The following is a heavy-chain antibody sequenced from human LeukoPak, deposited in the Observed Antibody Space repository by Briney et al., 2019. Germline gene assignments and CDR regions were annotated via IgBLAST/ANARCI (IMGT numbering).Heavy chain of an antibody. J-gene: IGHJ4*02. CDR2: INVDGSGA. V-gene: IGHV3-74*01. CDR1: GFTFSTYW. Sequence: PGGSLRLSCAASGFTFSTYWMHWVRQAPGEGLVWVSHINVDGSGATYADSVKGRFTISRDNAKHTLYLHINSLRAEDTAVYYCARATRIYSSGWYYSFDYWGQGTLVTVSS. D-gene: IGHD6-19*01. CDR3: ARATRIYSSGWYYSFDY.